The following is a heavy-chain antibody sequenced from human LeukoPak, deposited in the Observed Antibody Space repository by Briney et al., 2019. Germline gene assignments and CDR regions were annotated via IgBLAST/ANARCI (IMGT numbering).Heavy chain of an antibody. V-gene: IGHV4-34*01. CDR1: GGSFSGYY. CDR3: ARAPIAARPYYFDY. CDR2: INHSGST. D-gene: IGHD6-6*01. J-gene: IGHJ4*02. Sequence: SETLSPTCAVYGGSFSGYYWSWIRQPPGKGLEWIGEINHSGSTNYNPSLKSRVTISVDTSKNQFSLKLSSVTAADTAVYYCARAPIAARPYYFDYWGQGTLVTVSS.